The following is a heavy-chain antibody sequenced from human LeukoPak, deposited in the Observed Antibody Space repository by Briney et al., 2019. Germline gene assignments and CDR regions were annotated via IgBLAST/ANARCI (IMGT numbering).Heavy chain of an antibody. Sequence: GGSLRLSCAASGFTFTDSWMHWLRQTTGKGLDWVSHVSTDGSFTAYADSVKGRFTISRDNAKNTVYLQMNSLRAEDTAVYYCARSIGYRDSWGQGTLVTVSS. D-gene: IGHD5-18*01. CDR2: VSTDGSFT. V-gene: IGHV3-74*01. CDR1: GFTFTDSW. CDR3: ARSIGYRDS. J-gene: IGHJ4*02.